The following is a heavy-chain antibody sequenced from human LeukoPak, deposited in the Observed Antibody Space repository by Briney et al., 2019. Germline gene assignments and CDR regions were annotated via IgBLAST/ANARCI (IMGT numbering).Heavy chain of an antibody. CDR2: ISDSGGST. Sequence: GASLRLSCAASGFTFSSYAMSWVRQAPGKGLEWVSSISDSGGSTYYADSVKGRFTISRDNSKNSLYLQMNSLRAEDTAVYYCARVSSVAGTDFDYWGQGTLVTVSS. V-gene: IGHV3-23*01. CDR1: GFTFSSYA. CDR3: ARVSSVAGTDFDY. J-gene: IGHJ4*02. D-gene: IGHD6-19*01.